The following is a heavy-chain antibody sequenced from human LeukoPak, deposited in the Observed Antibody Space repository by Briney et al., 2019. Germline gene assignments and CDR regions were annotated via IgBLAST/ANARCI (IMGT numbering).Heavy chain of an antibody. CDR1: GFTFSSFW. CDR2: VKQDGSEK. CDR3: ARDSEWDSSSSVNFDY. D-gene: IGHD6-6*01. Sequence: GGSLRLSCAASGFTFSSFWMTWVRQAPGKGLEWVANVKQDGSEKYYVDSVKGRFTISRDNAKNSLYLQMNSLRAEDTAVYYCARDSEWDSSSSVNFDYWGQGTLVTVSS. J-gene: IGHJ4*02. V-gene: IGHV3-7*03.